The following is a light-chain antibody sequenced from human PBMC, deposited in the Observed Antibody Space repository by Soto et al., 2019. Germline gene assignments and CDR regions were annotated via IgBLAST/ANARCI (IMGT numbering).Light chain of an antibody. J-gene: IGLJ2*01. V-gene: IGLV2-11*01. CDR1: SSDVGGYDY. CDR2: DVS. Sequence: QSALTQPPSASGSPGRSVTISCTGTSSDVGGYDYVSWFQQHPGKAPKLMIYDVSKRPSGVPDRFSGSKSGNTASLTISGLQAEDEADYYCCSYAGSYVVFGGGTKLTVL. CDR3: CSYAGSYVV.